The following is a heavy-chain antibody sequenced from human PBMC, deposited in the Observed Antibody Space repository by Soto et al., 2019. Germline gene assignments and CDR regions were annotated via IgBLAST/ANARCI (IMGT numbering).Heavy chain of an antibody. Sequence: ASVKVSCKAPGYTFKSYQIYWVRQAPGQRLECMGWINISNGNTEYSQNFQGRVTMTRDTSASTAYMELSSLRSEDKAVYYCARDKDLTLVTTLDDSGQGTPLTVCS. CDR2: INISNGNT. CDR1: GYTFKSYQ. J-gene: IGHJ4*02. CDR3: ARDKDLTLVTTLDD. D-gene: IGHD4-17*01. V-gene: IGHV1-3*04.